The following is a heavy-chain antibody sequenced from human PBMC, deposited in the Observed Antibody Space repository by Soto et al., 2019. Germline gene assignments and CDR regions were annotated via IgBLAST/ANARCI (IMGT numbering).Heavy chain of an antibody. J-gene: IGHJ4*02. CDR1: GGSISSCY. V-gene: IGHV4-59*01. CDR3: ARGSTAAADDFDY. CDR2: IYYSGST. Sequence: PSETLSLTCTVSGGSISSCYWSWIRQPPGKGLEWIGYIYYSGSTNYNPPLKSRVTISVDTSKNQFSLKLSSVTAADTAVYYCARGSTAAADDFDYWGQGTLVTVSS. D-gene: IGHD6-13*01.